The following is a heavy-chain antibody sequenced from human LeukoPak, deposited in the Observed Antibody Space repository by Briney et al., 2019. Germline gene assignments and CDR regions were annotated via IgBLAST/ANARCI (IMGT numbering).Heavy chain of an antibody. CDR1: GGSFSGYY. CDR2: INHSGSS. Sequence: PSETLSLTCAVYGGSFSGYYWSWIRQPPGKGLEWIGEINHSGSSDYNPSLKSRVTITADTSTNQYSLKLSSVTAADTAVYYCAIGRRFTYYYDSSGYSANYYMDVWGKGTTVTVSS. J-gene: IGHJ6*03. CDR3: AIGRRFTYYYDSSGYSANYYMDV. V-gene: IGHV4-34*01. D-gene: IGHD3-22*01.